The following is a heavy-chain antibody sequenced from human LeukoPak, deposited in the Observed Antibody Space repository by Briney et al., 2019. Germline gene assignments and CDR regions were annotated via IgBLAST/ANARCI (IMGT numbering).Heavy chain of an antibody. CDR2: VYDGGKT. Sequence: SETLSLTCSVSGDSIGSLYWSWIRQTPGKGLEWFGYVYDGGKTYYNPSLKGRVTISVDTSNNQFSLKLRSVTAADTAVYYCARGGPRTDDYNFDYWGQGTLVSVSS. D-gene: IGHD5-24*01. J-gene: IGHJ4*02. CDR1: GDSIGSLY. CDR3: ARGGPRTDDYNFDY. V-gene: IGHV4-59*11.